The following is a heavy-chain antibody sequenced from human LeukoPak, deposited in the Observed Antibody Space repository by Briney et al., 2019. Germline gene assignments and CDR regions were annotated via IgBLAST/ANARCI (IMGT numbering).Heavy chain of an antibody. CDR3: AANSGIIPNDY. CDR1: GFTVSGNY. V-gene: IGHV3-66*01. CDR2: IYSGGST. D-gene: IGHD4/OR15-4a*01. Sequence: GRSLRLSYAASGFTVSGNYMSWVRQAPGKGLEWVSVIYSGGSTYYADSVKGRFTISRDNSKNTLYLQMNSLRAEDTAVYYCAANSGIIPNDYWGQGTLVTVSS. J-gene: IGHJ4*02.